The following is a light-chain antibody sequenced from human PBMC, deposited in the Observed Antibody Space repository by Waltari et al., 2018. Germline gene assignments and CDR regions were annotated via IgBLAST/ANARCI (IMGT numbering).Light chain of an antibody. J-gene: IGKJ2*01. CDR2: AAS. V-gene: IGKV1D-16*01. Sequence: DIQMTQSPSSLSASVGDKVTISCHASQGVSNWLAWYQQKPGQAPKPLIYAASNLHSGVPSRFSGSGSGTDFSLTINSLRPEDFAVYYCQQYDDLPYTFGQGTRLEIK. CDR3: QQYDDLPYT. CDR1: QGVSNW.